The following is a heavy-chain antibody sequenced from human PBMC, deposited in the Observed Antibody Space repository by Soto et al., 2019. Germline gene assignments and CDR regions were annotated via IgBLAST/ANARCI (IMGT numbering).Heavy chain of an antibody. Sequence: GASVKVSCKASGYTFNRYAIRWVRQAPGQGLEWMGWISAYNGNTNYAQKLQGRVTMTTDTSTSTAYMELRSLRSDDTAVYYCARLYYYDSSGYYYVEDFWGQGTLVTVSS. J-gene: IGHJ4*02. CDR2: ISAYNGNT. D-gene: IGHD3-22*01. CDR1: GYTFNRYA. CDR3: ARLYYYDSSGYYYVEDF. V-gene: IGHV1-18*01.